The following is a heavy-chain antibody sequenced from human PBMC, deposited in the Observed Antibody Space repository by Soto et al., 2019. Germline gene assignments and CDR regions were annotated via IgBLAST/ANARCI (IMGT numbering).Heavy chain of an antibody. CDR2: IIPIYGTA. J-gene: IGHJ2*01. CDR1: GDTFNKYT. Sequence: QVQLVQSGAEVKEPGSSVKVSCKGSGDTFNKYTINWVRQAPGQGLEWMAGIIPIYGTANYALKFHDRIKVTADESTATAYMELNSLTSEDTSIYYCARDGHGYNFWYFDLWGRGTLITVSS. CDR3: ARDGHGYNFWYFDL. V-gene: IGHV1-69*01. D-gene: IGHD1-1*01.